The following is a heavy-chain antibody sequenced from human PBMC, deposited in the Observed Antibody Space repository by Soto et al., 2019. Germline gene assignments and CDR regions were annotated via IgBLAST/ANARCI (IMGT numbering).Heavy chain of an antibody. Sequence: VASQTSSDERPGYRVSSYRFCWSRQKPGKGVKWMGIIYPGDSDTRYSQSFQGQVTISADKSISTAYLQWSSLNASDSAMYYCARPDSGDHGVFDYWGQGTLVTVSS. V-gene: IGHV5-51*01. D-gene: IGHD1-26*01. CDR3: ARPDSGDHGVFDY. J-gene: IGHJ4*02. CDR2: IYPGDSDT. CDR1: GYRVSSYR.